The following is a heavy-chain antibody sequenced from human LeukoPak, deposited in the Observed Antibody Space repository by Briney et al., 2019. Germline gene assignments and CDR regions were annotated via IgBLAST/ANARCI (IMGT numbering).Heavy chain of an antibody. Sequence: GRSLRLSCAASGFTFSSYGMHWVRQAPGKGLEWVTVIWYDGSNKYYADSVKGRFSISRDNSKNTLYLQMNSLRAEDTAVYYCARGDYDYYNGMDVWGQGTTVTVSS. CDR1: GFTFSSYG. J-gene: IGHJ6*02. V-gene: IGHV3-33*01. CDR2: IWYDGSNK. CDR3: ARGDYDYYNGMDV.